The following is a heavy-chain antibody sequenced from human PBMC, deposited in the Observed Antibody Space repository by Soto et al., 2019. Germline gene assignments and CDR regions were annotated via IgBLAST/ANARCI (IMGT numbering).Heavy chain of an antibody. CDR2: ISYDGSNK. V-gene: IGHV3-30-3*01. J-gene: IGHJ6*02. Sequence: GGSLRLSCAASGFTFSSYAMHWVRQAPGKGLEWVAVISYDGSNKYYADSVKGRFTISRDNSKNTLYLQMNSLRAEDTAVYYCARTYYYGSGQRPPRSNYYYYGMDVWGQGTTVTVSS. CDR3: ARTYYYGSGQRPPRSNYYYYGMDV. D-gene: IGHD3-10*01. CDR1: GFTFSSYA.